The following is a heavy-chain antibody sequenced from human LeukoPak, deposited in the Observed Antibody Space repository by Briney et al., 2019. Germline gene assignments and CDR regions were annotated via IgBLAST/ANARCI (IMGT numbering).Heavy chain of an antibody. J-gene: IGHJ4*02. Sequence: ETLSLTCTVSGGSISSYYWSWVRQAPGKGLEWVSVIYSGGSTYYADSVKGRFTISRDNSKNTLYLQMNSLRAEDTAVYYCARDSPEYHDSQPPRFDYWGQGTLVTVSS. V-gene: IGHV3-53*01. CDR3: ARDSPEYHDSQPPRFDY. CDR2: IYSGGST. CDR1: GGSISSYY. D-gene: IGHD3-22*01.